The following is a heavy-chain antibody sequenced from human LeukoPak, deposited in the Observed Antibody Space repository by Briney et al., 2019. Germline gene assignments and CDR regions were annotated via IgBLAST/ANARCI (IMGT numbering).Heavy chain of an antibody. J-gene: IGHJ4*02. CDR1: GFTYSSYG. D-gene: IGHD3-10*01. V-gene: IGHV3-33*01. CDR3: ARDRGDLYGSGSYYPYYFDY. Sequence: GGSLRLSCAASGFTYSSYGVHWVRQAAGKGLEWVAVIWYDGSNKYYADSVKGRFTISRDNSKNTLYLQMNSLRAEDTAVYYCARDRGDLYGSGSYYPYYFDYWGQGTLVTVSS. CDR2: IWYDGSNK.